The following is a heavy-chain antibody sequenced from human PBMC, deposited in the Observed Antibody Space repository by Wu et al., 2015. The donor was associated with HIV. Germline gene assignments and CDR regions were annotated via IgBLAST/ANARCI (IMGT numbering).Heavy chain of an antibody. J-gene: IGHJ5*02. CDR3: AREPHGAWPPGRTPTRWDRRYRRSSVLLDRPYPNRNRAPTVPGSPSPVGTYLDP. V-gene: IGHV1-69*11. D-gene: IGHD1-14*01. CDR2: IIPLVGTP. Sequence: QVHLVQSGAEVKTPGSSVKVSCQASGATFGSYAISWVRQAPGQGLEWMGRIIPLVGTPTYPQKFQDRVTLTADESTSTVYMEVTSLRFDDTALYYCAREPHGAWPPGRTPTRWDRRYRRSSVLLDRPYPNRNRAPTVPGSPSPVGTYLDP. CDR1: GATFGSYA.